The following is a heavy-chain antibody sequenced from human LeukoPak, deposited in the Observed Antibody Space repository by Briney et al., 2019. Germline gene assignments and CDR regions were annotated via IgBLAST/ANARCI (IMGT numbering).Heavy chain of an antibody. J-gene: IGHJ5*02. V-gene: IGHV3-30*02. Sequence: GGSLRLSCAASGFTFSSYGMHWVRQAPGKGLEWVAFIRYDGSNKYYADSVKGRFTISRDNSKDTLYLQMNSLRAEDTAVYYCAKDRLPYGSGKRGWFDPWGQGTLVTVSS. CDR3: AKDRLPYGSGKRGWFDP. CDR2: IRYDGSNK. CDR1: GFTFSSYG. D-gene: IGHD3-10*01.